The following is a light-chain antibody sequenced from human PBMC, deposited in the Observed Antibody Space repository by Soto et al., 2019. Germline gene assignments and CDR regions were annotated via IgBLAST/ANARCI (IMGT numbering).Light chain of an antibody. V-gene: IGLV3-21*04. CDR3: QVWDSSSDHLVV. Sequence: SYELTQPPSVSVAPGKTARITCGGNNIGSKSVHWYQQKPGQAPVLVIYCDSDRPSGIPERFSGSNSGNTATLTISRVEAGDEADYYCQVWDSSSDHLVVFGGGTKLTVL. CDR2: CDS. CDR1: NIGSKS. J-gene: IGLJ2*01.